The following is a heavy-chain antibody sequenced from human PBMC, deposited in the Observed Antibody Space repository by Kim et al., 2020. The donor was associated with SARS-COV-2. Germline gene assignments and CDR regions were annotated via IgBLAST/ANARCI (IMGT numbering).Heavy chain of an antibody. CDR2: INPSGGST. J-gene: IGHJ3*02. D-gene: IGHD3-10*01. CDR3: ARDLGSYYGSGSHGAFDI. CDR1: GYTFTSYY. Sequence: ASVKVSCKASGYTFTSYYMHWVRQAPGQGLEWMGIINPSGGSTSYAQKFQGRVTMTRDTSTSTVYMELSSLRSEDTAVYYCARDLGSYYGSGSHGAFDIWGQGTMVTVSS. V-gene: IGHV1-46*01.